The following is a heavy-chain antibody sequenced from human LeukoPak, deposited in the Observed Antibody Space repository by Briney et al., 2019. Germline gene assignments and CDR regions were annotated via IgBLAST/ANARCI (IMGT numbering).Heavy chain of an antibody. CDR1: GFTFSSYG. V-gene: IGHV3-30*02. CDR2: IRYDGSNK. CDR3: AKDWAGSDKRYYFDY. D-gene: IGHD5-24*01. Sequence: GGSLRLSCAASGFTFSSYGIHWVRQAPGKGLGWVAFIRYDGSNKYFADSVKGRFTISRDNSKNTLYLQMNSLRAEDTAVYYCAKDWAGSDKRYYFDYWGQGTLVTVSS. J-gene: IGHJ4*02.